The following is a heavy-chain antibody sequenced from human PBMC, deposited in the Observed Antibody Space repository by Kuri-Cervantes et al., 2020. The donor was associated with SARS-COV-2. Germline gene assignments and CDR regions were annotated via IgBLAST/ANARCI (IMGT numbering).Heavy chain of an antibody. J-gene: IGHJ4*02. D-gene: IGHD1-26*01. CDR2: IYYSGST. CDR3: AKASIVGATYFDY. CDR1: GGSISSSSYY. V-gene: IGHV4-39*01. Sequence: SETLSLTCTVSGGSISSSSYYWGWIRQPPGKGLEWIGSIYYSGSTYYNPSLKSRVTISVDTSKNQFSLKLSSVTAADTAVYYCAKASIVGATYFDYWGQGTLVNVSS.